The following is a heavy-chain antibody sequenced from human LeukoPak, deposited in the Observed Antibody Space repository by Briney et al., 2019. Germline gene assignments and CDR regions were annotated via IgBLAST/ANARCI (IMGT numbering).Heavy chain of an antibody. Sequence: GASVKVSCKASGGTFSSYAISWVRQAPGQGLEWMGGIIPIFGTANYAQKFQGRVTITTDESTSTAYMELSSLRSEDTAVYYCARGYCSGGSCYDYYYYYMDVWGKGTTVTVSS. V-gene: IGHV1-69*05. CDR2: IIPIFGTA. CDR1: GGTFSSYA. J-gene: IGHJ6*03. D-gene: IGHD2-15*01. CDR3: ARGYCSGGSCYDYYYYYMDV.